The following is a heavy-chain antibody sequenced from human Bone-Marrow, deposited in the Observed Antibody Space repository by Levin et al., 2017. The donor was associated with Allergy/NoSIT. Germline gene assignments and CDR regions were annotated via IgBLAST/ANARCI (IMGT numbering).Heavy chain of an antibody. CDR1: GGSVRMHY. CDR3: ARHSGDYYDSATYDPTHFDI. V-gene: IGHV4-4*07. Sequence: KPSETLSLSCSVSGGSVRMHYWSWLRQPAERGLEWIGRIYHSGSTKINSVFSSRVVMSVDRSRSQFSLRLTSVTAADTAVYYCARHSGDYYDSATYDPTHFDIWGQGIPVFVSS. J-gene: IGHJ4*02. CDR2: IYHSGST. D-gene: IGHD3-22*01.